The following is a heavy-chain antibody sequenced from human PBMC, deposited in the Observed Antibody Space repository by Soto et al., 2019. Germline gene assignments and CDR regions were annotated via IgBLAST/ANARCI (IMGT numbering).Heavy chain of an antibody. D-gene: IGHD5-12*01. J-gene: IGHJ4*02. CDR3: AKSRWAVVGTIYFDY. Sequence: EVQLLESGGGLVQPGGSRRLSCAASGFTFSSYAMRWVRQAPGKGLEWVSGISGSGGSTYYADSVKGRFTISRDTSKNPQYLQMNSLRAEDTAVYYSAKSRWAVVGTIYFDYWGQGTLVTVSS. CDR2: ISGSGGST. V-gene: IGHV3-23*01. CDR1: GFTFSSYA.